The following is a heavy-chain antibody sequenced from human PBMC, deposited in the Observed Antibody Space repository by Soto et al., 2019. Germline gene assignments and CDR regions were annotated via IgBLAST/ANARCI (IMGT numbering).Heavy chain of an antibody. D-gene: IGHD3-16*02. CDR2: ISAYNGNT. Sequence: EASVKVSCKASGYTFTSYGISWVRQAPGQGLKWMGWISAYNGNTNYAQKLQGRVTMTTDTSTSTAYMELRSLRSDDTAVYYCARGYDYIWGSYRYTGPNFDYWGQGTLVTVSS. CDR3: ARGYDYIWGSYRYTGPNFDY. J-gene: IGHJ4*02. CDR1: GYTFTSYG. V-gene: IGHV1-18*01.